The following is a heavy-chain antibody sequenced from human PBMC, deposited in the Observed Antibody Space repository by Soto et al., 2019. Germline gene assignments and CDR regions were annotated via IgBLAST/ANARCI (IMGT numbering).Heavy chain of an antibody. CDR3: ARDIFDN. V-gene: IGHV3-48*03. Sequence: EVHLVESGGDLVQPGGSLRLSCAASGFTFSYYEMNWVRQAPGKGLEWISYITSSGDRAKYADSVKGRFTISRDNAKNSLYLQMTSLSAEDTGLYYCARDIFDNWGQGILVTVSS. CDR1: GFTFSYYE. CDR2: ITSSGDRA. J-gene: IGHJ4*02.